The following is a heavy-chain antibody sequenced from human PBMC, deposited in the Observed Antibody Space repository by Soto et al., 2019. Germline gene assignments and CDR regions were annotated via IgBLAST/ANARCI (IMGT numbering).Heavy chain of an antibody. Sequence: QVQLVQSGAEVKKPGASVKVSCKASGYTFTSYGISWVRQAPGQGREWMGWISAYNGNTNYAQKLQGRVTMTTDTYTSTAYMELRSLRSDDTAVYYCARDPRDILTGYAEFDYWGQGTLVTVSS. CDR1: GYTFTSYG. CDR3: ARDPRDILTGYAEFDY. V-gene: IGHV1-18*04. CDR2: ISAYNGNT. J-gene: IGHJ4*02. D-gene: IGHD3-9*01.